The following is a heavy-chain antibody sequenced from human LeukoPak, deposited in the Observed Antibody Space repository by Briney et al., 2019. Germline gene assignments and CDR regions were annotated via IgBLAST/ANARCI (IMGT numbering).Heavy chain of an antibody. CDR2: IYYSGST. D-gene: IGHD6-19*01. V-gene: IGHV4-39*01. CDR3: ARGLYSSGRWGPITDY. CDR1: GGSISSSSYY. Sequence: PPETLSLTCTVSGGSISSSSYYWGWIRQPPGKGLEWNGSIYYSGSTYYNPSLKSRVTISVDTSKNQFSLKLSSVTAADTAVYYCARGLYSSGRWGPITDYWGQGTLVTVSS. J-gene: IGHJ4*02.